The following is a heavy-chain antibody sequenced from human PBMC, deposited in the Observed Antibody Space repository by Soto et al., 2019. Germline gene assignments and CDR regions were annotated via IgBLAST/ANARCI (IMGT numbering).Heavy chain of an antibody. D-gene: IGHD5-12*01. V-gene: IGHV1-46*03. CDR2: INPSGGST. J-gene: IGHJ3*02. CDR1: GYTFTSYY. CDR3: ARPHPDSGYEYHAFDI. Sequence: QVQLVQSGAEVKKPGASVKVSCKASGYTFTSYYMHWVRQAPGQGLEWMGIINPSGGSTSYAQKSQGRVTMTRDTSTSTVYMELSSLRSEDTAVYYCARPHPDSGYEYHAFDIWGQGTMVTVSS.